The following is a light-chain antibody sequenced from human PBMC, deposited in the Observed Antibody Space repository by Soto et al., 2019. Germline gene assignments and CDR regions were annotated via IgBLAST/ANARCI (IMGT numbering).Light chain of an antibody. V-gene: IGKV3D-15*01. CDR1: QSVRSN. J-gene: IGKJ4*01. CDR3: QQYDDWLRLT. CDR2: GAS. Sequence: TGLTQSPRTLSLSPGERATLSRRASQSVRSNLAWYQQKPGQAPRLLIFGASSRATGIPARFSGSGSGTEFNLTIGSLQSEDFAVYFCQQYDDWLRLTFGGGTKVDIK.